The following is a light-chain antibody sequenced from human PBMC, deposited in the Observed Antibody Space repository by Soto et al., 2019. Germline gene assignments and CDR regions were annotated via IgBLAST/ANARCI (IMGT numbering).Light chain of an antibody. CDR1: QSISSW. Sequence: DIQMTRSPSTLSASVGDRVTITCRASQSISSWLAWYQQKPGKAPKLLIYKASSLESGVPSRFSGSGSGTEFPLTISSLQPDDFATYYCQQYNSYRTFGQGTKVEIK. J-gene: IGKJ1*01. CDR2: KAS. CDR3: QQYNSYRT. V-gene: IGKV1-5*03.